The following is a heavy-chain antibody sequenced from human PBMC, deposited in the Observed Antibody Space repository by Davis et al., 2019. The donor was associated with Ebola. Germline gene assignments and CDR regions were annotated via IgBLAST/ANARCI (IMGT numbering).Heavy chain of an antibody. D-gene: IGHD2-21*02. CDR3: AKGHGKLAYCGGDCSSGFDY. V-gene: IGHV3-30*04. CDR1: GFTFSSYA. CDR2: ISYDGSNK. Sequence: GESLKISCAASGFTFSSYAMHWVRQAPGKGLEWVAVISYDGSNKYYADSVKGRFTISRDNSKNTLYLQMNSLRAEDTAVYYCAKGHGKLAYCGGDCSSGFDYWGQGTLVTVSS. J-gene: IGHJ4*02.